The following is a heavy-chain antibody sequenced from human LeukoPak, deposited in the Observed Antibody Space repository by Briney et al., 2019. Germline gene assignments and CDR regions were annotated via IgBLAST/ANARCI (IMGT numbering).Heavy chain of an antibody. CDR2: IIPIFGTA. J-gene: IGHJ4*02. D-gene: IGHD5-12*01. CDR1: GGTFSSYA. V-gene: IGHV1-69*13. Sequence: SVKVSCKASGGTFSSYAISWVRQAPGQGLEWMGGIIPIFGTANYAQKSQGRVTITADESTSTAYMELSSLRSEDTAVYYCARETPGYGGYSRLLDHWGQGTLVTVSS. CDR3: ARETPGYGGYSRLLDH.